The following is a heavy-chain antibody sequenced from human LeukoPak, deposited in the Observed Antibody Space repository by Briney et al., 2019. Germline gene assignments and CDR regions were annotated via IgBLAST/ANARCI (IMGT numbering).Heavy chain of an antibody. J-gene: IGHJ5*02. CDR3: ARGGGSYFSPREWFDP. D-gene: IGHD1-26*01. V-gene: IGHV4-30-2*01. CDR2: IYHSGST. CDR1: GVSISSGGYS. Sequence: PSQTLSLTCAVSGVSISSGGYSWSWIRQPSGKGLEWIGYIYHSGSTYYSPSLKSRVTISVDTSKNQFSLKLSSVTAADTAVYYCARGGGSYFSPREWFDPWGQGTLVTVSS.